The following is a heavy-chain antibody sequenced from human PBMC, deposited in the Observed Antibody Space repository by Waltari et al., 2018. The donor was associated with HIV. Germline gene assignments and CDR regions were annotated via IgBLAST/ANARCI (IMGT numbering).Heavy chain of an antibody. CDR1: GCTFSRYG. J-gene: IGHJ6*02. V-gene: IGHV3-33*01. CDR2: IWYDGSKK. CDR3: ARGVHDFYYGMDV. Sequence: VQLVESGGGVVPPGRSLRRSCGVSGCTFSRYGMHWVRQAPGKGLEWVAVIWYDGSKKYYADSVKGRFTISRDNSKNTLYLQMNSLRDEDTAVYYCARGVHDFYYGMDVWGQGTSVTVSS.